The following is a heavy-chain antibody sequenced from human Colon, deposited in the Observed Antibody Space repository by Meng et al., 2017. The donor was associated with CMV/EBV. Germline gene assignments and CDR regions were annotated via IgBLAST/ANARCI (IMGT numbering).Heavy chain of an antibody. V-gene: IGHV3-23*03. J-gene: IGHJ4*02. Sequence: GESLKISCAASGFTFSSYAMSWVRQAPGKGLEWVSVIYSGGSSTYYADSVKGRFTISRDNSKNTLYLQMSSLRAEDTAIYYCAKYGLGYYGSGSYFDYWGQGTPVTVSS. CDR3: AKYGLGYYGSGSYFDY. CDR2: IYSGGSST. D-gene: IGHD3-10*01. CDR1: GFTFSSYA.